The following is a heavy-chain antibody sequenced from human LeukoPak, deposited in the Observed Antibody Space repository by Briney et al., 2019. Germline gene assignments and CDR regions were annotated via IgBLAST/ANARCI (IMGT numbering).Heavy chain of an antibody. Sequence: GGSLRLPCAASGFTFSTYWMTWVRQAPGKGLEWVANIKKDGSDKYYVDSVRGRFTISRDNAKNSLYLQMNSLRAEDTAVYYCARVQSGTYVHDYWGQGTLVTVSS. CDR3: ARVQSGTYVHDY. V-gene: IGHV3-7*01. CDR2: IKKDGSDK. D-gene: IGHD1-26*01. CDR1: GFTFSTYW. J-gene: IGHJ4*02.